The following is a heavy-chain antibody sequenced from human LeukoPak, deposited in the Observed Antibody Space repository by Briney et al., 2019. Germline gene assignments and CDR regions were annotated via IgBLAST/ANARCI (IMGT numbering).Heavy chain of an antibody. J-gene: IGHJ4*02. V-gene: IGHV1-2*04. Sequence: ASVKVSCKASGYTFTGYYMHWVRQAPGQGLEWMGWIDPNSGGTNYAQKFQGWVTMTRDTSISTAYMELSRLRSDDTAVYYCARGGFLGTAMVDYWGQGTLVTVSS. CDR3: ARGGFLGTAMVDY. D-gene: IGHD5-18*01. CDR1: GYTFTGYY. CDR2: IDPNSGGT.